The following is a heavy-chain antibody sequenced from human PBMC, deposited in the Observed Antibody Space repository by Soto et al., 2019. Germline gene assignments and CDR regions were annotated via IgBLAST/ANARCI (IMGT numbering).Heavy chain of an antibody. Sequence: GGSLRLSCAASGFTFSSYAMSWVRQAPGKGLEWVSAISGSGGSTYYADSVKGRFTISRDNSKNTLYLQMNSLRAEDTAVYYCAKDRSPFGGVIPNYHFDYWGQGTLVTVSS. J-gene: IGHJ4*02. CDR2: ISGSGGST. D-gene: IGHD3-16*02. CDR1: GFTFSSYA. V-gene: IGHV3-23*01. CDR3: AKDRSPFGGVIPNYHFDY.